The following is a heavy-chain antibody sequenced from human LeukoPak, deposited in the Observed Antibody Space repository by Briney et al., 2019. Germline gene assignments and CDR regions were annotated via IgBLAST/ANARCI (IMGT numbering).Heavy chain of an antibody. Sequence: PGESLRLTCAASGFTFSSYGMHWVCQAPGKGLEWVAVIWYDGSNKYYANSVKGRFTISRDNSKNTLYLQMNGLRAEETAVYYCARAGFSDNDYRNYFDYWGQGTLVTVSS. J-gene: IGHJ4*02. V-gene: IGHV3-33*01. CDR2: IWYDGSNK. D-gene: IGHD5-12*01. CDR1: GFTFSSYG. CDR3: ARAGFSDNDYRNYFDY.